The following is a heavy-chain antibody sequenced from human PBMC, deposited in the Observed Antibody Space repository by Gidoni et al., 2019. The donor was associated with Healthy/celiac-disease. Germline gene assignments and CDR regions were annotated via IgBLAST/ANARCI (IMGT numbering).Heavy chain of an antibody. D-gene: IGHD2-2*01. Sequence: QVQLVQSGAEVKKPGSSVKVSCTASGGTFSSYTISWVQQAPGQGLAWMGGIIPIFGTANYAQKFQGRVTITADESTSTAYMELSSLRSEDTAVYYCAREDRLVVPAAESAFDIWGQGTMVTVSS. CDR3: AREDRLVVPAAESAFDI. J-gene: IGHJ3*02. CDR2: IIPIFGTA. CDR1: GGTFSSYT. V-gene: IGHV1-69*01.